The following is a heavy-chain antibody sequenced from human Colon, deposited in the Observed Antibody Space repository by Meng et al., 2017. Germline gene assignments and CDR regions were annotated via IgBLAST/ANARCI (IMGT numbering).Heavy chain of an antibody. CDR1: GGSISSSSYY. CDR2: IYYSGST. CDR3: ARGASDYDFDY. D-gene: IGHD3-22*01. Sequence: QLQLQESGPGLVKPSETLSLTCTVSGGSISSSSYYWGWIRQPPGKGLEWIGSIYYSGSTNYNPSLKSRVTISVDTSKNQFSLKLSSVTAADTAVYYCARGASDYDFDYWGQGTLVTVSS. V-gene: IGHV4-39*07. J-gene: IGHJ4*02.